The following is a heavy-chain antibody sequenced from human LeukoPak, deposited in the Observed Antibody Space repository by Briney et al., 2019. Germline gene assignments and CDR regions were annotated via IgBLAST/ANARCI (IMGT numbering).Heavy chain of an antibody. J-gene: IGHJ5*02. Sequence: GGSLRLSCAASGFTFSSYAMSWVRQAPGKGLEWVSAISGSGGSTYYADSVKGRFTISRDNSKNTLYLQMNSLRAEDTAVYYCAKLGGDSAVVAAARGKFDPWGQGTLVTVSS. CDR2: ISGSGGST. D-gene: IGHD2-15*01. V-gene: IGHV3-23*01. CDR3: AKLGGDSAVVAAARGKFDP. CDR1: GFTFSSYA.